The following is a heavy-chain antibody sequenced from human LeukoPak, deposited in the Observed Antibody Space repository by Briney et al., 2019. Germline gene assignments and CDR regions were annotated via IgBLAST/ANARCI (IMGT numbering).Heavy chain of an antibody. CDR2: IREDGTEK. J-gene: IGHJ4*02. V-gene: IGHV3-7*01. CDR1: GFTFSGAW. CDR3: ARHVGISF. D-gene: IGHD7-27*01. Sequence: PGGSLGLSCTASGFTFSGAWMTWVRQAPGKGLEWVANIREDGTEKNYVDSVKGRFTISRDNAKNSLFLQMSNLRDDDTAIYYCARHVGISFWGQGTLVTVSS.